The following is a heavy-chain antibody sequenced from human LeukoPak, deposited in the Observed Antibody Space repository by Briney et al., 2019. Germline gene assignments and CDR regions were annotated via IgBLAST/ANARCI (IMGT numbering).Heavy chain of an antibody. CDR3: AKLQYSSSWVASYYYMDV. CDR2: ISGSGDST. V-gene: IGHV3-23*01. CDR1: GFTFSSYG. Sequence: PGGSLRLSCAASGFTFSSYGVNWVRQAPGKGLEWVSSISGSGDSTYYADSVKGRFTISRDNSKNTLYLQMNSLRAEDTAVYYCAKLQYSSSWVASYYYMDVWGKGTTVTISS. D-gene: IGHD6-13*01. J-gene: IGHJ6*03.